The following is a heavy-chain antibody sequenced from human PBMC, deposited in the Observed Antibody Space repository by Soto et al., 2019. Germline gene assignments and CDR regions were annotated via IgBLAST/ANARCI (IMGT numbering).Heavy chain of an antibody. CDR1: EFTFSNYA. CDR3: AKGLRWELPLEC. V-gene: IGHV3-23*01. J-gene: IGHJ4*02. D-gene: IGHD1-26*01. Sequence: EVQLLESGGGLVQPGGSLRLSCAASEFTFSNYAMSWVRQAPGKGLEWVSAISIGGRSTYYADSVKGRFTVSRDNSRNTLYLQMSSLRAEDTALYSCAKGLRWELPLECWGQGTLVTVSS. CDR2: ISIGGRST.